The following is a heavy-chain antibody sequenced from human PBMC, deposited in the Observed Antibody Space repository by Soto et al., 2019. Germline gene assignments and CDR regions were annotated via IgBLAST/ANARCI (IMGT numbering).Heavy chain of an antibody. J-gene: IGHJ3*02. D-gene: IGHD3-10*01. CDR2: IFSNDGK. CDR3: ARIRLSVITMVRAHAFDT. Sequence: QVTLKESGPVLVKPTETLTLTCTVSGFSLSNARMGVGWIRQPPGKALEWLAHIFSNDGKSYSTSLKSRLTISKDTSKSQVVLTITNMDPVDTATYYCARIRLSVITMVRAHAFDTWGQGTMVTVSS. CDR1: GFSLSNARMG. V-gene: IGHV2-26*01.